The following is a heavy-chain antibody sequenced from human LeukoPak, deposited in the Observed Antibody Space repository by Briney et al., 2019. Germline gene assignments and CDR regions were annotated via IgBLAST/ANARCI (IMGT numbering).Heavy chain of an antibody. CDR1: GFTFSAYS. J-gene: IGHJ4*02. D-gene: IGHD2-15*01. CDR3: ARVGCAGSSGGDY. Sequence: PGGSLRLSCAASGFTFSAYSMSWVRQAPGKGLEWISSIDSSGGATYYADSVKGRFTISRDNSKNSLYLQMNGLRAEDTADYYCARVGCAGSSGGDYWGQGTLVTVSS. V-gene: IGHV3-48*01. CDR2: IDSSGGAT.